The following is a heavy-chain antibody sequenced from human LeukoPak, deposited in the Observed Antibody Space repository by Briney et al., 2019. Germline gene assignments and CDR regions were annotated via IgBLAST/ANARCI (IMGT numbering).Heavy chain of an antibody. D-gene: IGHD2-2*01. CDR2: INHSGST. V-gene: IGHV4-34*01. CDR1: GESFSGFY. Sequence: SETLSLTCAVYGESFSGFYWSWIRQPPGEGLEWIGEINHSGSTNYNPSLKSRVTISVDTSKNQFSLKLSSVTAADTAVYYCARGSTSPLWFDPWGQGTLVTVSS. J-gene: IGHJ5*02. CDR3: ARGSTSPLWFDP.